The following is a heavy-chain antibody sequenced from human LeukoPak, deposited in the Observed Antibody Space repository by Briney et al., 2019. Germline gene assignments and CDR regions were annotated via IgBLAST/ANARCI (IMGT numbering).Heavy chain of an antibody. Sequence: ASVKVSCKASGYTFTSYDFNWVRQATGKGLEWMGWMNPNSGNTGYAQKFQGRVTMTRNTSISTAYMELRSLRSDDTAVYYCARDPHYYYSSGYGYWGQGTLVTVSS. CDR1: GYTFTSYD. D-gene: IGHD3-22*01. CDR3: ARDPHYYYSSGYGY. J-gene: IGHJ4*02. CDR2: MNPNSGNT. V-gene: IGHV1-8*01.